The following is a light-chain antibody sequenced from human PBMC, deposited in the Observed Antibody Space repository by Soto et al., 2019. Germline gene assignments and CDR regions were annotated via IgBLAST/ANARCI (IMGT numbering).Light chain of an antibody. J-gene: IGKJ5*01. Sequence: IQMTQSPSSLSASVGARVTITCRASQTISGYLNWYQQKPGKAPELLIYAASYLDSGVPSRFSGSGSGTEFTLTISSLQPDDFATYYCQQYNSYSITFGQGTRLEIK. V-gene: IGKV1-5*01. CDR3: QQYNSYSIT. CDR2: AAS. CDR1: QTISGY.